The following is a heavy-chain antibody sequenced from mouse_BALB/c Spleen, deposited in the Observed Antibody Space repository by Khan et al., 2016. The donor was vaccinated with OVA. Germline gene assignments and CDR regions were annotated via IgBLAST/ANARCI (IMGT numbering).Heavy chain of an antibody. CDR1: GYTFTSNT. Sequence: QVQLKQSGAELARPGASVRMSCKASGYTFTSNTMHWVKQRPGQGLEWIGYINPRSGYTNYNQNFKDKATLNADKYSSTAYMQLSSLTAEDSAVYYCARRTTGYTMDYWGQGTSVTVSS. D-gene: IGHD2-14*01. CDR2: INPRSGYT. CDR3: ARRTTGYTMDY. V-gene: IGHV1-4*01. J-gene: IGHJ4*01.